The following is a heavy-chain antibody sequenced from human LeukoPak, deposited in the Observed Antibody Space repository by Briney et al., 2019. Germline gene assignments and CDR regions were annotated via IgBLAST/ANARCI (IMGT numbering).Heavy chain of an antibody. CDR3: ARGPGGPAYNDAFDI. Sequence: SETLSLTCAVYGGSFSGYYWSWIRQPPGKGLEWIGEINHSGSTNYNPSLESRVTISVDTSKNQFSLKLSSVTAADTAVYYCARGPGGPAYNDAFDIWGQGTMVTVSS. D-gene: IGHD2-2*01. V-gene: IGHV4-34*01. CDR1: GGSFSGYY. J-gene: IGHJ3*02. CDR2: INHSGST.